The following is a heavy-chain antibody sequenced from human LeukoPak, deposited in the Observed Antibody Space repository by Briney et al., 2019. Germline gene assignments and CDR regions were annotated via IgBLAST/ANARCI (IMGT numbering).Heavy chain of an antibody. CDR2: ISSSSSTI. D-gene: IGHD2-2*01. J-gene: IGHJ4*02. V-gene: IGHV3-48*02. CDR1: GFTFSSYS. Sequence: GESLKISCAASGFTFSSYSMNWVRQAPGKGLEWVSYISSSSSTIYYADSVKGRFTISRDNAKNSLYLQMNSLRDEDTAVYYCARDIVVVPAAMQGEFDYWGQGTLVTVSS. CDR3: ARDIVVVPAAMQGEFDY.